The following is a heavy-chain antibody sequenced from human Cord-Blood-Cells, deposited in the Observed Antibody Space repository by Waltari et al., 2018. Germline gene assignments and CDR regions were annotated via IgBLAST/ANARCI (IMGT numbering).Heavy chain of an antibody. V-gene: IGHV3-73*01. CDR3: TLQGGATDY. CDR1: GFTFSDSA. Sequence: EVQLVESGGGLVQPGGSLKLSCAASGFTFSDSAMHWVRQASGKGLEWVGRIRSKANSYATAYAASVKGRFTISRDDSKNTAYLQMNSLKTEDTAVYYCTLQGGATDYWGQGTLVTVSS. CDR2: IRSKANSYAT. J-gene: IGHJ4*02. D-gene: IGHD1-26*01.